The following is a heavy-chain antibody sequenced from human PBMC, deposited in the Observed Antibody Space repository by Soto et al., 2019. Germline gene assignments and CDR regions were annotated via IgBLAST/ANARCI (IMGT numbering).Heavy chain of an antibody. Sequence: QVQLQESGSRLVRPSQTLSLTCSVSRGSVSSGGYSWSWIRQAPGKGLEWIGFISPSGSPAYNPSLKSRVSISVDTSNNQISLELSSVTAADTAVYYCTRRVLAWGPVTLVTVSS. CDR3: TRRVLA. J-gene: IGHJ5*02. V-gene: IGHV4-30-2*01. CDR2: ISPSGSP. CDR1: RGSVSSGGYS. D-gene: IGHD3-10*02.